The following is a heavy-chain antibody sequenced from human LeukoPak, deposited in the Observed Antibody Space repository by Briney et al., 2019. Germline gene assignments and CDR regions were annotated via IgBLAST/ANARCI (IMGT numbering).Heavy chain of an antibody. D-gene: IGHD6-13*01. CDR3: AADRGYSSSWYGDFDY. Sequence: GASVKVSCKASGFTFTSSAVQWVRQARGQRLEWIGWIVVGSGNTNYAQKFQERVTITRDMSTSTAYMELSSLRSEDTAVYYCAADRGYSSSWYGDFDYWGQGTLVTVSS. J-gene: IGHJ4*02. CDR1: GFTFTSSA. V-gene: IGHV1-58*01. CDR2: IVVGSGNT.